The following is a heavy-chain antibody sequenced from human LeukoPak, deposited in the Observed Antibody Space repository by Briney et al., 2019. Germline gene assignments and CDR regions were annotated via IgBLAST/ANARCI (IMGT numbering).Heavy chain of an antibody. CDR2: IWYDGSNK. CDR3: ARDTRAEFDY. CDR1: GFTFSSYG. Sequence: GGSLRLSCASSGFTFSSYGMHWVRQAPCKGLEGVAVIWYDGSNKYYADSVKGRFTISRENSKNTLYLQMNSLRAEDTAVYYCARDTRAEFDYWGQGTLVTGSS. V-gene: IGHV3-33*01. J-gene: IGHJ4*01.